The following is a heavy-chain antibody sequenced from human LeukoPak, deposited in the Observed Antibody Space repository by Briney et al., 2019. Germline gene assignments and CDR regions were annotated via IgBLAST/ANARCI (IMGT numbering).Heavy chain of an antibody. CDR3: AELGITMIGGV. V-gene: IGHV3-9*01. D-gene: IGHD3-10*02. CDR2: ISWNSGSI. J-gene: IGHJ6*04. CDR1: GFTFDDYA. Sequence: GGSLRLSCAAPGFTFDDYAMHWVRQAPGKGLEWVSGISWNSGSIGYADSVKGRFTISRDNAKNSLYLQMNSLGAEDTAVYYCAELGITMIGGVWGKGTTVTISS.